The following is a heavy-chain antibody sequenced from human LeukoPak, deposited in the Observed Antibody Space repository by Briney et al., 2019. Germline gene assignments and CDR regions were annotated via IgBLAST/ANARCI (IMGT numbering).Heavy chain of an antibody. CDR2: IYYSGSN. Sequence: SETLSLTCTVSGGSISNYYWSWIRQPPGKGLEWIGYIYYSGSNNYNPSLKSRVTISVDTSKNQFSLRLSSVTAADTAVYYCARGDSGTYNAYFDYWGQGTLVTVSS. J-gene: IGHJ4*02. D-gene: IGHD1-26*01. CDR1: GGSISNYY. CDR3: ARGDSGTYNAYFDY. V-gene: IGHV4-59*01.